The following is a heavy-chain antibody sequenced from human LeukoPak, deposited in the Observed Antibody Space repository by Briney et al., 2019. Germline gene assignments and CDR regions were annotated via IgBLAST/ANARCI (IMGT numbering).Heavy chain of an antibody. CDR1: GFTFSSYA. CDR2: ISYDGSNK. D-gene: IGHD3-9*01. Sequence: PGGSLRLSCAASGFTFSSYAMHWVRQAPGKGLEWVAVISYDGSNKYYADSVKGRFTISRDNSKNTLYLQMNCLRAEDTAVYYCARGGRGHFDWLLYYYFDYWGQGTLVTVSS. J-gene: IGHJ4*02. CDR3: ARGGRGHFDWLLYYYFDY. V-gene: IGHV3-30*04.